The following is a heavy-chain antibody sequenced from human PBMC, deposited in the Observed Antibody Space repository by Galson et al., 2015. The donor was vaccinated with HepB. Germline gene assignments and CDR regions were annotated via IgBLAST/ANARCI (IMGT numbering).Heavy chain of an antibody. J-gene: IGHJ3*02. D-gene: IGHD3-10*01. CDR3: ATPSGGLFDAFDI. CDR2: ISSSGGRT. V-gene: IGHV3-23*01. CDR1: GFTFSNYA. Sequence: SLRLSCAASGFTFSNYAMSWVRQAPGKGLEWVSSISSSGGRTYYSDSVKGRLTIFRDNSNSTLYLRSLRAEDTAVYYCATPSGGLFDAFDIWSRGTKVTVSS.